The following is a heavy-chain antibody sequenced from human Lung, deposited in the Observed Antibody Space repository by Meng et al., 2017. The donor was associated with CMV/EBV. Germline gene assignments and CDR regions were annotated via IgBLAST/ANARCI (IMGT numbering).Heavy chain of an antibody. CDR2: IDDTGRT. D-gene: IGHD1-1*01. CDR3: VRLTETVYVHWFDS. V-gene: IGHV4-34*01. CDR1: GGSFSGSY. Sequence: SETLSLXCAVYGGSFSGSYWHWIRQPPGMSLEWIGEIDDTGRTKYSPSLNSRVTMLLDKSNKQFSLKLSSVTAADTAVYYCVRLTETVYVHWFDSWGQGTLVTVSS. J-gene: IGHJ5*01.